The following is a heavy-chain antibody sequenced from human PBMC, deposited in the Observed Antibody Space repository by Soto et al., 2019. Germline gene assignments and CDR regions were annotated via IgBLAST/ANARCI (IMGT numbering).Heavy chain of an antibody. Sequence: QVQLVQSGAEVKKPGASVKVSCKASGYTFTSYYMHWVRQAPGQGLEWMGIINPNGGSTTYAPKFQGRVTMTRDPSTRTYYMDLSSLRSEDTAVYYCARAYSYVSGFDYWGQGTLVTVSS. V-gene: IGHV1-46*03. CDR1: GYTFTSYY. CDR3: ARAYSYVSGFDY. D-gene: IGHD5-18*01. J-gene: IGHJ4*02. CDR2: INPNGGST.